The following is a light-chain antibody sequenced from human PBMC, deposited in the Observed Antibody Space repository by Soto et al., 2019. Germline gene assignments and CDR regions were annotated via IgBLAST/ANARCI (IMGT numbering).Light chain of an antibody. CDR2: DAS. V-gene: IGKV1-5*01. Sequence: DIQMTQSPSTLSASVGDRAAITCRASQSISQWVAWYQQKPGRAPELLIYDASKLKSGVPSRFSGSGSGTEFSLTITSLQPDDSAMYYCQQYNGYSWTFGRGPKVDSK. J-gene: IGKJ1*01. CDR1: QSISQW. CDR3: QQYNGYSWT.